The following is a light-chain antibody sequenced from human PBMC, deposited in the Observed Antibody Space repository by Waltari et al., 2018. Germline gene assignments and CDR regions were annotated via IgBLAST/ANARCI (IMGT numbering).Light chain of an antibody. CDR1: QSISSW. V-gene: IGKV1-12*01. J-gene: IGKJ2*03. CDR2: QAS. Sequence: DIQMTQSPSSLSASVGDTVTITCRASQSISSWLDWYQQKPGKVPKLLIYQASSLHSGVPSRFRGSGSGTEFTLTISSLQPEDFAIYYCLQYNSSPYSFGQGTKVEIK. CDR3: LQYNSSPYS.